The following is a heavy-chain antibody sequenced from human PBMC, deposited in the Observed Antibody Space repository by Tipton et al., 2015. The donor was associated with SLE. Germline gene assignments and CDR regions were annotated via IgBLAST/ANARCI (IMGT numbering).Heavy chain of an antibody. J-gene: IGHJ4*02. D-gene: IGHD5-12*01. V-gene: IGHV1-18*01. Sequence: QLVQSGAEVRKPGDSVQVSCKASGYTFTNYDISWVRQAPGQGLEWMGWISANNGETKYAQRFQGRVSMTIDTSTSTTYMALRSPRPDDTAIYYCARECSGSGCLDYWGQGTLVTVSS. CDR1: GYTFTNYD. CDR2: ISANNGET. CDR3: ARECSGSGCLDY.